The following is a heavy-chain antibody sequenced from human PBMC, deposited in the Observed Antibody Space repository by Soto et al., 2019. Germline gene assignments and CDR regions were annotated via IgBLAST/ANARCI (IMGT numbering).Heavy chain of an antibody. V-gene: IGHV1-18*01. Sequence: ASVKVSCKASGYTFTSYVISWVRQAPGQGLEWVGWISAYNGQIKYAQKLQESVTMATETSTSTVYMEVRSLRSDDTAVYYCARTPPNKWNLVFHMEVWGEGTTVTVSS. CDR3: ARTPPNKWNLVFHMEV. D-gene: IGHD1-20*01. CDR1: GYTFTSYV. CDR2: ISAYNGQI. J-gene: IGHJ6*03.